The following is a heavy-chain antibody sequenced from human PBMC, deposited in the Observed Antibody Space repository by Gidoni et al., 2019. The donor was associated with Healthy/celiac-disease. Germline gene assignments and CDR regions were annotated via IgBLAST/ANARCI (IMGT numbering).Heavy chain of an antibody. CDR2: ISGSGGST. CDR1: GFTFSSYA. CDR3: AKGSSSSPLADY. D-gene: IGHD6-6*01. V-gene: IGHV3-23*01. J-gene: IGHJ4*02. Sequence: EVQLLESGGGLVQPGGSLRLACAASGFTFSSYAMSWVRQAPGKGLEWVSAISGSGGSTYYADSVKGRFTISRDNSKNTLYLQMNSLRAEDTAVYYCAKGSSSSPLADYWGQGTLVTVSS.